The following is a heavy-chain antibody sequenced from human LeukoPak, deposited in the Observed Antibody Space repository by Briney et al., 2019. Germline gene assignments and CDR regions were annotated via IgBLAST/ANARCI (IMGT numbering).Heavy chain of an antibody. Sequence: PGGSLRLSCEGSAFIFSGHWMNWVRQTPGKGLEWVASIKEDGSERQYVDSVKGRFTISRDNAKKMVYLQMNSLRVEDSAVYYCAAGPSSNGHQLPYWGQGTLVTVSS. D-gene: IGHD4-11*01. V-gene: IGHV3-7*01. CDR3: AAGPSSNGHQLPY. J-gene: IGHJ4*02. CDR2: IKEDGSER. CDR1: AFIFSGHW.